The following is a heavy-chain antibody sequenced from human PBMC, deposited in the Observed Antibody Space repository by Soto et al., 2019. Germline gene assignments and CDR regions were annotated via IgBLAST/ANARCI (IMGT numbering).Heavy chain of an antibody. V-gene: IGHV1-2*02. Sequence: QVQLVQSGAEVKKPGASVKVSCKASGYAFTDYYMHWVRQAPGQGLEWMGWIDSKSGGTNLAQRFQGRVTMTRDTSIITDHLEVSRLRSDDTYIFYCARSDTDMAAPYYGRDVWGQGTTVTVSS. CDR1: GYAFTDYY. CDR3: ARSDTDMAAPYYGRDV. CDR2: IDSKSGGT. D-gene: IGHD5-18*01. J-gene: IGHJ6*02.